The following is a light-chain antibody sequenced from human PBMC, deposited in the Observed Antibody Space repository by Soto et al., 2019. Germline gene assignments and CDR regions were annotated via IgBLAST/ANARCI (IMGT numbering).Light chain of an antibody. J-gene: IGKJ2*01. CDR3: QQSYSTPLT. V-gene: IGKV1-39*01. CDR1: QSISSY. CDR2: AAS. Sequence: DIQMTQSPSSLSASVGDRVTITCRASQSISSYLNWYQQKPGKAPKLLIYAASSLQSGVPSRFSGSGSGTDCTLTISSLQPEDFATYYCQQSYSTPLTVGQGTKLEIK.